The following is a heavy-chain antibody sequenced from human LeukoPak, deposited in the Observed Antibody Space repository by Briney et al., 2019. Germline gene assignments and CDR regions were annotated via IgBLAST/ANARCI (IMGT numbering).Heavy chain of an antibody. Sequence: SETLSLTCTVSSGSISTSNYYWGWVRQPPGKALEWIGNIFYSGSTNYNPSLKSRVTIPVDTSKNQFSLKLSSVTAADTAVYYCARTPYSSGWYGAFDYWGQGTLVTVSS. CDR2: IFYSGST. V-gene: IGHV4-61*05. J-gene: IGHJ4*02. CDR1: SGSISTSNYY. CDR3: ARTPYSSGWYGAFDY. D-gene: IGHD6-19*01.